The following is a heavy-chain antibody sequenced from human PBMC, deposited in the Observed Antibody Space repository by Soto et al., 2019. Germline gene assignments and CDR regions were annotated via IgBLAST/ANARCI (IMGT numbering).Heavy chain of an antibody. V-gene: IGHV4-59*01. CDR1: GGSISRYY. CDR3: ARATIAASGTGRFDP. Sequence: QVQLQESGPGLVKPSETLSLTCTVSGGSISRYYWSWIRQPPGRGLEWIGYIYNTGSTNYNPSLKSRVTMSVDTSKNQSSLKLSSVTAADTAVYYCARATIAASGTGRFDPWGQGTLVTVSS. J-gene: IGHJ5*02. D-gene: IGHD6-13*01. CDR2: IYNTGST.